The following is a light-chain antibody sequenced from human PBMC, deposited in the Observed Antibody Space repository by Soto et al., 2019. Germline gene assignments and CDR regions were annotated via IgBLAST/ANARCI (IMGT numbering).Light chain of an antibody. J-gene: IGLJ2*01. CDR3: SSYTSGSTVDVV. V-gene: IGLV2-14*01. CDR1: SSDVGGYDY. CDR2: EVS. Sequence: QSALTQPASVSGSPGQSITISCTGTSSDVGGYDYVSWYQHFPGKAHKLIIYEVSNRPSGVSNRFSGSKSGNTASLTISGLQAEDEADYYCSSYTSGSTVDVVFGGGTKLTVL.